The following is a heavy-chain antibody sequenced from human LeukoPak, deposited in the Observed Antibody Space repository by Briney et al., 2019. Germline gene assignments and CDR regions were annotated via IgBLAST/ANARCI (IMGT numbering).Heavy chain of an antibody. D-gene: IGHD5-12*01. Sequence: GASVKVSCKASGYAFTTYDINWVRQATGQGLEWMGWMNPNSGNTGYAQKFQGRVTMTRNTSISTAYMELSSLRSEDTAVYYCARWTPSKLVATIWEDPAFDYWGQGTLVTVSS. CDR1: GYAFTTYD. J-gene: IGHJ4*02. CDR3: ARWTPSKLVATIWEDPAFDY. V-gene: IGHV1-8*01. CDR2: MNPNSGNT.